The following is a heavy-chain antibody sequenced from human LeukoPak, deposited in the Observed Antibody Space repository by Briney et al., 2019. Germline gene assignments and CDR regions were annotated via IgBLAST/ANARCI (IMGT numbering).Heavy chain of an antibody. CDR1: GFTFSSYG. V-gene: IGHV3-23*01. Sequence: GGSLRLSCAASGFTFSSYGMSWVRQAPGKGLEWVSAISGSGGSTYYADSVKGRFTISRDNSKNTLYLQMNSLRAEDTAVYYRARDPKTYYYGSGSYHDYWGQGTLVTVSS. D-gene: IGHD3-10*01. CDR2: ISGSGGST. J-gene: IGHJ4*02. CDR3: ARDPKTYYYGSGSYHDY.